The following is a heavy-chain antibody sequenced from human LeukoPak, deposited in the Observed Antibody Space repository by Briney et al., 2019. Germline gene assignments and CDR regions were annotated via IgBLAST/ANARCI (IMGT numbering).Heavy chain of an antibody. Sequence: SVKVSCKASGGTFSSYAISWVRQAPGQGLEWMGGIIPIFGTANYAQKFQGRVTITTDESTSTAYMELSSLRSEDTAVYYCAKTIVVDTQAGYFDYWGQGTLVTVSS. D-gene: IGHD3-22*01. V-gene: IGHV1-69*05. CDR1: GGTFSSYA. CDR3: AKTIVVDTQAGYFDY. J-gene: IGHJ4*02. CDR2: IIPIFGTA.